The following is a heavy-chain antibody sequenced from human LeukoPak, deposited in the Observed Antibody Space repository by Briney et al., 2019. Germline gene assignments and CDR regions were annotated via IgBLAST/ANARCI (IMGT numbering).Heavy chain of an antibody. CDR2: MNPNSGNT. V-gene: IGHV1-8*01. CDR3: ARGGTMVRGVIIHNYYYYYGMDV. D-gene: IGHD3-10*01. CDR1: GYTFTSYD. Sequence: ASVKVSCKASGYTFTSYDINWVRQAPGQGLEWMGWMNPNSGNTGYAQKFQGRVTMTRNTSISTAYMELRSLRSEDTAVYYCARGGTMVRGVIIHNYYYYYGMDVWGQGTTVTVSS. J-gene: IGHJ6*02.